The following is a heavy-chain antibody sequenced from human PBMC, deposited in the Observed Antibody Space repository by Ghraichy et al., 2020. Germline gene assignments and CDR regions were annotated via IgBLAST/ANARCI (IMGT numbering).Heavy chain of an antibody. J-gene: IGHJ2*01. CDR2: ISGSGGST. D-gene: IGHD3-22*01. CDR3: AKDVDPEYYYDSSGYGYCFLESHGAHRYLHPILHAVPTRRSSDL. CDR1: RLEGHTSA. Sequence: GGSLRLSCTTCRLEGHTSALQSRDYASYAVLGWEKKISGSGGSTYYADSVKGRFTISRDNSKNTLYLQMNSLRAEDTAVYYCAKDVDPEYYYDSSGYGYCFLESHGAHRYLHPILHAVPTRRSSDLWG. V-gene: IGHV3-23*01.